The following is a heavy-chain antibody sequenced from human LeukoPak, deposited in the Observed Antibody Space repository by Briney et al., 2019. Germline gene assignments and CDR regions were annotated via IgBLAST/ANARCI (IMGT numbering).Heavy chain of an antibody. V-gene: IGHV3-30-3*01. D-gene: IGHD3-10*01. CDR2: ISHDGSNE. J-gene: IGHJ4*02. CDR1: GFTFSSFD. CDR3: ARPGRGPSDY. Sequence: GGSLRLSCAASGFTFSSFDMHWVRQAPGKGLEWVALISHDGSNEYYTDSVKGRFTISRDNSRNTLYLQMNSLRAEDTAVYYCARPGRGPSDYWGPGTLVTVSS.